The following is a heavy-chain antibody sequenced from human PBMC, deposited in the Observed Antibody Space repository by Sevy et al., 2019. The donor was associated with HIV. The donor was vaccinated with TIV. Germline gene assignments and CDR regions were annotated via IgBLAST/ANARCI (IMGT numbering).Heavy chain of an antibody. J-gene: IGHJ6*02. CDR3: AGGENGGYDFYYYYYGMDV. CDR2: ISYDGSNK. CDR1: GFTFSSYA. Sequence: GGSLRLSCAASGFTFSSYAMHWVRQAPGKGLEWVAVISYDGSNKYYADSVKGRFTISRDNSKNTLYLQMNSLGAEDAAVYYCAGGENGGYDFYYYYYGMDVWGQGTTVTVSS. V-gene: IGHV3-30*04. D-gene: IGHD5-12*01.